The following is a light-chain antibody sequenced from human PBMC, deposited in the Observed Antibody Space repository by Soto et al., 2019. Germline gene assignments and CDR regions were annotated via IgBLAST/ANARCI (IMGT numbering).Light chain of an antibody. V-gene: IGLV1-40*01. Sequence: QSVLTQPPSVSGAPGQRVTISCAGRNSNIGAGYDVHWYQLLPGTAPKLLIYANSNRPSGVPDRFSGSKSGTSASLAITGLQAEDEADYYCQSYDSTLSISVFGGGTQLTVL. CDR1: NSNIGAGYD. CDR2: ANS. J-gene: IGLJ2*01. CDR3: QSYDSTLSISV.